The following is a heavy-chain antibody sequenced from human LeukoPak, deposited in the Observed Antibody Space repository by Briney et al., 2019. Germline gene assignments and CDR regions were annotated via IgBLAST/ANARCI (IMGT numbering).Heavy chain of an antibody. Sequence: GGSLRLSCAASGFTFSGSAMHWVRQASGKGLEWVGRIRSKANSYATAYAASVKGRFTISRDDSKNTAYLQMNSLKTEDTTVYYCTIFPPTMVRGGSEKAVDYWGQGTLVTVSS. V-gene: IGHV3-73*01. CDR3: TIFPPTMVRGGSEKAVDY. D-gene: IGHD3-10*01. CDR1: GFTFSGSA. J-gene: IGHJ4*02. CDR2: IRSKANSYAT.